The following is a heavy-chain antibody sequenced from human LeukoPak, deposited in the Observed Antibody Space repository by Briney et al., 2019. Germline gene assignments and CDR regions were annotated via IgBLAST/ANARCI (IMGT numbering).Heavy chain of an antibody. D-gene: IGHD1-26*01. CDR1: GVTFDDYT. CDR3: AKDSEGIVGATTAWIDY. V-gene: IGHV3-43*01. J-gene: IGHJ4*02. Sequence: PGGSLRLSCAASGVTFDDYTMHWVRQAPGKGLGWGSLISWDGGNTYYADSVKGRFTISRNNSKNSLYLQMNSLRTEDTALYYCAKDSEGIVGATTAWIDYWGQGTLGTVSS. CDR2: ISWDGGNT.